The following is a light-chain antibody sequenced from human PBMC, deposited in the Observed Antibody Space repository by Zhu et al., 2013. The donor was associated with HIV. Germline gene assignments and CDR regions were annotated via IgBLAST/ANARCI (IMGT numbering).Light chain of an antibody. V-gene: IGLV2-14*01. CDR2: EVT. J-gene: IGLJ3*02. CDR1: SNDVGGYNY. Sequence: QSALTQPASVSGSPGQSITISCTGSSNDVGGYNYVSWYQQHPGKAPKLILYEVTKRPSGISNRFSGSKSGNTASLTISGLQADDEADYYCMSYTSSDTWVFGGGTKLTVL. CDR3: MSYTSSDTWV.